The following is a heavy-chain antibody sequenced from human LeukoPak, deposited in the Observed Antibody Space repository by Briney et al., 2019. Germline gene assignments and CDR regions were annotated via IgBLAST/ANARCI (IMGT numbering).Heavy chain of an antibody. D-gene: IGHD1-26*01. Sequence: PGGSLRLSCAASGFTFRNYAMSWVRQAPGKGLEWVAFIRYDGSNKYYADSVKGRFTISRDNSKNTLYLQMGSLRAEDMAVYYCARVPYSGRYYTYFAYWGQGPLVTVSS. CDR3: ARVPYSGRYYTYFAY. CDR1: GFTFRNYA. CDR2: IRYDGSNK. V-gene: IGHV3-30*02. J-gene: IGHJ4*02.